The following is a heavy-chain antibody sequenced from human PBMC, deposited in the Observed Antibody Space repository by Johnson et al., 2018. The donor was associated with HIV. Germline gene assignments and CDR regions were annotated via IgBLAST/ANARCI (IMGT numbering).Heavy chain of an antibody. V-gene: IGHV3-9*01. CDR2: INWNGDTT. CDR1: GFTFDDYA. D-gene: IGHD3-10*01. J-gene: IGHJ3*02. CDR3: ARARGFGGPGSPGAFDI. Sequence: VQLVESGGGLVQPGRSLRLSCAASGFTFDDYAMHWVRQAPGKGLEWVSGINWNGDTTGYVESLKGRFTISRDNAKNSLYLQMNSLRAEDTARYYCARARGFGGPGSPGAFDIWGQGTMVTVSS.